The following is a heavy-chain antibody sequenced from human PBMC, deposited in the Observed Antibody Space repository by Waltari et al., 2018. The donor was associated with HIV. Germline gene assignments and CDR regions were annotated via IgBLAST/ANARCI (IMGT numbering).Heavy chain of an antibody. CDR3: ARDGSVLRYFDWQSRNRNWFDP. V-gene: IGHV1-3*01. CDR2: INAGNGNT. J-gene: IGHJ5*02. Sequence: QVQLVQSGAEVKKPGASVKVSCKASGYTFTSYAMHWVRQAPGQRLAWMGWINAGNGNTKYSQKFQGRVTITRDTSASTAYMELSSLRSEDTAVYYCARDGSVLRYFDWQSRNRNWFDPWGQGTLVTVSS. D-gene: IGHD3-9*01. CDR1: GYTFTSYA.